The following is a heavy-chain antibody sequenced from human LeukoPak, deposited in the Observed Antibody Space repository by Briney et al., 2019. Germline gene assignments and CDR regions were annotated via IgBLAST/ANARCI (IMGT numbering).Heavy chain of an antibody. Sequence: SQTLSLTCTVSGGSLSSGDYYWSWIPQPPGKGLEWIGYIYYSGSTYYNPSLQSRVTISVDASKNQFSLKLSSVTVADTAVYYCASTHTTGTTHLFDYWGQGTVVAVSS. CDR1: GGSLSSGDYY. D-gene: IGHD1-1*01. V-gene: IGHV4-30-4*08. CDR3: ASTHTTGTTHLFDY. CDR2: IYYSGST. J-gene: IGHJ4*02.